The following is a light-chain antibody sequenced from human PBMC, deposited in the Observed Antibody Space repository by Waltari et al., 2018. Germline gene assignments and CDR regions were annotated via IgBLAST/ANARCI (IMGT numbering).Light chain of an antibody. CDR3: QQYNNWPPGT. CDR1: QSLGSN. V-gene: IGKV3-15*01. J-gene: IGKJ1*01. Sequence: EIMMTQSPATLSKSPGESATLSCRASQSLGSNLAWYQQRPGQAPRLVIYGASTRATGVPPRFSGRVSGTEFTLTISSLQSEDFAVYYCQQYNNWPPGTFGQGTKVEIK. CDR2: GAS.